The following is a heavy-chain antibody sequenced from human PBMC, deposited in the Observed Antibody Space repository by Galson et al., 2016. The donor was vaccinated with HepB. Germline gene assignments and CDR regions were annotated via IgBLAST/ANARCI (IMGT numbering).Heavy chain of an antibody. CDR3: AKAPSFLGLGWFDY. V-gene: IGHV3-23*01. Sequence: SLRLSCAASEFTFRNYAINWVRQAPGKGLEWVSLISGGGGDTYYADSVKGRFTISRDNSRNTLYLQVDSLRAEDTAVYYCAKAPSFLGLGWFDYWGQGTLVTVSS. D-gene: IGHD2-15*01. CDR2: ISGGGGDT. CDR1: EFTFRNYA. J-gene: IGHJ4*02.